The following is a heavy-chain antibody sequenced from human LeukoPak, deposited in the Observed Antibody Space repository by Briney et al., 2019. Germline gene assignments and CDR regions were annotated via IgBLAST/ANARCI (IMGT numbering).Heavy chain of an antibody. CDR2: IYYSGST. J-gene: IGHJ2*01. V-gene: IGHV4-59*08. D-gene: IGHD6-25*01. CDR1: GGSISSYY. CDR3: ARQGGGFWYFDL. Sequence: SETLSLTCTVSGGSISSYYWSWIRQPPGKGLEWIGYIYYSGSTNYNPPLKSRVTVSVDTSKNQFSLKLSSVTAADTAVYYCARQGGGFWYFDLWGRGTLVTVSS.